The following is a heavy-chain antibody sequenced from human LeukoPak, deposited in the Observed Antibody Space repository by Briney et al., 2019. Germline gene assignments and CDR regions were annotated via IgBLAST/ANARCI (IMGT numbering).Heavy chain of an antibody. J-gene: IGHJ4*02. Sequence: GGPLRLSCAASGFTFSSYAMGWVRQAPGKGLEWVSAISGTGNRTYYADSVKGRFTISRDNSKNTLYLQMNSLRAEDTAVYYCARTHGAPDYWGQGTLVTVSS. CDR3: ARTHGAPDY. CDR1: GFTFSSYA. D-gene: IGHD4-17*01. CDR2: ISGTGNRT. V-gene: IGHV3-23*01.